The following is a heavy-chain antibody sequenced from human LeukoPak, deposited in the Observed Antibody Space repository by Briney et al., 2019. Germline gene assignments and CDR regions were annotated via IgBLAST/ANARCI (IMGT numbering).Heavy chain of an antibody. J-gene: IGHJ4*02. CDR2: IKTKTGGGTT. CDR1: GSTFSSAW. V-gene: IGHV3-15*01. Sequence: GGSLRLSCAASGSTFSSAWMSWVRQAPGQGLEWLGRIKTKTGGGTTDYAAPVKGRFTISRDDSKDTLYLQMSSLKSDDTAVYYCANIFGGNSHRSDYWGQGTIVTVSS. CDR3: ANIFGGNSHRSDY. D-gene: IGHD4-23*01.